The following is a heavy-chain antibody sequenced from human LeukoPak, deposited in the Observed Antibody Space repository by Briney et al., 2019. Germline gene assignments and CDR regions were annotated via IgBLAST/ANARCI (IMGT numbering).Heavy chain of an antibody. J-gene: IGHJ5*02. CDR3: ARDPNYDGTGFDP. CDR1: GYTFTSYD. CDR2: MNPNSGNT. Sequence: GASVKVSCKASGYTFTSYDINWVRQATGQGLEWMGWMNPNSGNTGYAQKFQGRVTMTRDTSTSTVYMELSSLRSEDTAVYYCARDPNYDGTGFDPWGQGTLVTVSS. V-gene: IGHV1-8*02. D-gene: IGHD3-3*01.